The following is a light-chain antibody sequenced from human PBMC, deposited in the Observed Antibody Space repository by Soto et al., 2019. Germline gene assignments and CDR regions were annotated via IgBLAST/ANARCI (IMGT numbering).Light chain of an antibody. Sequence: EIVLTQSPATLSLSPGERATLSCRASQSVDAYLAWYQQRPGQAPRLLIFDASNRATGIPTRFSGSGSGTDFTRTISSLEPEDFAVYYCQQRSNWAPTFGQGTKVEMK. J-gene: IGKJ1*01. CDR2: DAS. CDR3: QQRSNWAPT. V-gene: IGKV3-11*01. CDR1: QSVDAY.